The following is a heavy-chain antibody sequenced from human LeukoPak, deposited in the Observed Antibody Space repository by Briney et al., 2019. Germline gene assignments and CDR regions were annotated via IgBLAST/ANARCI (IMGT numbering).Heavy chain of an antibody. D-gene: IGHD3-22*01. CDR1: GGSISSYY. J-gene: IGHJ5*02. Sequence: PSETLSLTCTVSGGSISSYYWSWIRQPPGKGLEWIGYIYYSGSTNYNPSLKSRVTISVDTSKNQFSLKLSSVTAADTAVYYCARAGSSGFKGNWFDPWGQGTLVTVSS. CDR2: IYYSGST. CDR3: ARAGSSGFKGNWFDP. V-gene: IGHV4-59*01.